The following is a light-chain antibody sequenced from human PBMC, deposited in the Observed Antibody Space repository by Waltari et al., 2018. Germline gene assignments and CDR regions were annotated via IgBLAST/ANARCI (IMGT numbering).Light chain of an antibody. CDR3: QQRYNWPLT. J-gene: IGKJ4*01. Sequence: EIVLTQSPATLSLSPGERATLSCRASHSVSNLLAWYQQRPGQSPRLLIYDTSYRAPGIPGRFCGSGSGADFTLTISGLEPEDFAVYYCQQRYNWPLTFGGGTRVEV. V-gene: IGKV3-11*01. CDR2: DTS. CDR1: HSVSNL.